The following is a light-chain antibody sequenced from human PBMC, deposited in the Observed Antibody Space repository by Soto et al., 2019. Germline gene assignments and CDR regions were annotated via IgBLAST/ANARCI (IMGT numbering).Light chain of an antibody. V-gene: IGKV1-5*01. Sequence: DIQMTQSPSTLSASVGDRVTSTCRASQSISSWLAWYQQKPGKAPKLLIYDASSLESGVPSRFSGSGSGTEFTLTISRLEPEDFAVYYCQQYGSLITFGQGTRLEIK. CDR2: DAS. J-gene: IGKJ5*01. CDR3: QQYGSLIT. CDR1: QSISSW.